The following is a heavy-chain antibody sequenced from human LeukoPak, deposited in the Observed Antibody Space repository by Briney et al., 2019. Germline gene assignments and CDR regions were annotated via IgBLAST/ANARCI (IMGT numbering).Heavy chain of an antibody. CDR2: ISWNSGSI. Sequence: PGRSLTLSCAASGFTFDDYAMHWVRQAPGKGLEWVSGISWNSGSIGYADAVKGRFTISRDNAKNSLYLQMNSLRAGDTALYYCAKEGVSKSFDYWGQGTLVTVSS. V-gene: IGHV3-9*01. J-gene: IGHJ4*02. CDR3: AKEGVSKSFDY. D-gene: IGHD2-2*01. CDR1: GFTFDDYA.